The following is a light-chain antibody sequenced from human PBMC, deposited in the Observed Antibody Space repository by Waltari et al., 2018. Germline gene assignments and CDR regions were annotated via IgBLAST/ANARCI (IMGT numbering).Light chain of an antibody. J-gene: IGLJ3*02. CDR1: SSTIGTNV. Sequence: QSVLTPPPPASGPPGPAVTISCSGCSSTIGTNVVNWYRLVPGTTPKLLIYRNDQRPSGVPDRFSGSKSGTSASLAISGLRSEDEGDYFCAAWDDRLNGRWEFGGGTKLTVL. CDR3: AAWDDRLNGRWE. V-gene: IGLV1-44*01. CDR2: RND.